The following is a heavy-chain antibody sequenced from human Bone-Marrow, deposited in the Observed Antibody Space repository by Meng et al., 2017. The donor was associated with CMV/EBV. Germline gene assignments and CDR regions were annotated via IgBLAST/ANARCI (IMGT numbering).Heavy chain of an antibody. CDR2: INWNGGTT. CDR1: GFTFDDYG. V-gene: IGHV3-20*04. Sequence: SCAASGFTFDDYGMSWVRQAPGKGLEWVSGINWNGGTTGYADSVKGRFTISRDNAKNSLYLQMNSLRAEDTALYYCARGIVGASRDAYWGQGTLVTVSS. CDR3: ARGIVGASRDAY. D-gene: IGHD1-26*01. J-gene: IGHJ4*02.